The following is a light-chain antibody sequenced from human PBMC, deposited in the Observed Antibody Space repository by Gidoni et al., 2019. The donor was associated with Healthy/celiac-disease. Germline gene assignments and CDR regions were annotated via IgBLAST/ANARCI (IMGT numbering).Light chain of an antibody. J-gene: IGKJ2*02. Sequence: DIQMTQSPSSLSASVGDRVTITCRASQSISSYLNWYQQKPGKAPKLLIYAASSLQSVVPSRFSGSGSGTDFTITISSLQPEDFATYYCQQSYSTPCTFGQGTKLEIK. CDR2: AAS. V-gene: IGKV1-39*01. CDR1: QSISSY. CDR3: QQSYSTPCT.